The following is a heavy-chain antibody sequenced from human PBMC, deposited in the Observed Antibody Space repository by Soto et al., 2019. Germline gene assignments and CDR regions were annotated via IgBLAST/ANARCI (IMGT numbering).Heavy chain of an antibody. CDR1: GFTFEDYA. V-gene: IGHV3-9*01. CDR3: AKDSIRRSFSRSSTRARDAFDI. D-gene: IGHD6-6*01. J-gene: IGHJ3*02. CDR2: ISWDSRSV. Sequence: GGSLRLSCAVSGFTFEDYAMHWVRQAPGKGLEWVSGISWDSRSVAYADSVKGRFTISRDNAENSLHLQMNSLRAEDTAVYYCAKDSIRRSFSRSSTRARDAFDIWGQGTMVTV.